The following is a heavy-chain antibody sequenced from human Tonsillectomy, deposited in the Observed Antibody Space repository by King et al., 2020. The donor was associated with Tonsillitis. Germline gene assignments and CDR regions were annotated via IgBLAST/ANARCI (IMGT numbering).Heavy chain of an antibody. V-gene: IGHV3-33*01. CDR1: GFTFSSYG. J-gene: IGHJ6*02. CDR2: IWYDGNYK. CDR3: ARDLQNYYGMDV. Sequence: VQLVESWGGVVQPGRSLGLSCAASGFTFSSYGMHWVRQAPGKGLEWVAVIWYDGNYKYYADSVKGRFTISRDNSKNTLYLQMNSLRAEDTAVYYCARDLQNYYGMDVWGQGTTVTVSS. D-gene: IGHD4-11*01.